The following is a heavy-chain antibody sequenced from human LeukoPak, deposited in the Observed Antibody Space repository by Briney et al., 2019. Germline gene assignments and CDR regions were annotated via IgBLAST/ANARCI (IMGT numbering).Heavy chain of an antibody. V-gene: IGHV3-66*01. CDR1: GFTVSSNY. Sequence: GGSLRLSCAASGFTVSSNYMSWVRQAPGKGLEWVSVIYSGGSTYYADAVKGRFTISRDNSKNTLYLQMNSLRAEDTAVYYCARSYLWGSYRYFDYWGQGTVVPVSS. CDR2: IYSGGST. J-gene: IGHJ4*02. D-gene: IGHD3-16*02. CDR3: ARSYLWGSYRYFDY.